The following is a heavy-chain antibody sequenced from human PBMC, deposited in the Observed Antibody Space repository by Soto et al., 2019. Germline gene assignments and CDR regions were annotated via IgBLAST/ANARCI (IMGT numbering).Heavy chain of an antibody. J-gene: IGHJ3*02. V-gene: IGHV4-59*12. D-gene: IGHD3-22*01. CDR2: IYYSGST. Sequence: SETLSLTCTVSGGSISSYYWSWIRQPPGKGLEWIGYIYYSGSTNYNPSLKSRVTISVDTSKNQFSLKLSSVTAADTAVYYCAREKSDSSGYYYGDAFDIWGQGTMVTVS. CDR3: AREKSDSSGYYYGDAFDI. CDR1: GGSISSYY.